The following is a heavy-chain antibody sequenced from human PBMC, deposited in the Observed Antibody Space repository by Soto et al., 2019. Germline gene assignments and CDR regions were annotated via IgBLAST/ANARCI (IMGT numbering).Heavy chain of an antibody. J-gene: IGHJ4*02. CDR2: IYYSGST. CDR1: GGSISSSSFY. CDR3: ARHLTSGSGTYYDFWSGYYGNYFDY. D-gene: IGHD3-3*01. V-gene: IGHV4-39*01. Sequence: SETLSLTCTVSGGSISSSSFYWGWIRQPPGKGLEWIGSIYYSGSTYYNPSLKSRVTISVDTSKNQFSLKLSSVTAADTAVYYCARHLTSGSGTYYDFWSGYYGNYFDYWGQGTLVTVSS.